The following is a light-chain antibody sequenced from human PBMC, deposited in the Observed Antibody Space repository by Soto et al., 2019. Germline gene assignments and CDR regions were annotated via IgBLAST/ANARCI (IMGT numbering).Light chain of an antibody. CDR1: QSLLHSNGYNS. J-gene: IGKJ1*01. CDR3: MQSLHSPWT. V-gene: IGKV2-28*01. Sequence: DIVMTQSPVSLPVIPGEPASISCRSSQSLLHSNGYNSLDWYLQKPGQSPQLLIYVGSDRASGVPDRFSGRGSGTDFTLKISRVEAEDVGVYFCMQSLHSPWTFGQGTKVEIK. CDR2: VGS.